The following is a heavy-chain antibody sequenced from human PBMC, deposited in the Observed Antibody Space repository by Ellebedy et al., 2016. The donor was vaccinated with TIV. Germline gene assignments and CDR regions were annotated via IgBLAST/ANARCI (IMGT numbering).Heavy chain of an antibody. J-gene: IGHJ4*02. Sequence: SGPTLVKPTQTLTLTCTFSGFSLTTSGMCVSWIRQPQGKALEWLARIDWEGDKYYNKSLKTRLAISSDTSKNQVVLTMTNMDPVDTATYYCARYTTSSRHFDYWGQGTLVTVSS. D-gene: IGHD3-16*01. V-gene: IGHV2-70*11. CDR3: ARYTTSSRHFDY. CDR1: GFSLTTSGMC. CDR2: IDWEGDK.